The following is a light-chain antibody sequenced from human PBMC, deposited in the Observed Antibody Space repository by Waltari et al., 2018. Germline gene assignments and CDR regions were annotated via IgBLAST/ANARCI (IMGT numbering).Light chain of an antibody. CDR3: SMYMGSGVWV. CDR2: KGI. Sequence: QTVVTQEQSLSVSPGGTVTLTCALSSGSVSSTSYPTWSQQTPGQPPRTLVYKGISRSSGVPDRFSGSILGNTAALTITGAQADDESDYYCSMYMGSGVWVFGGGTKLTVL. J-gene: IGLJ3*02. V-gene: IGLV8-61*01. CDR1: SGSVSSTSY.